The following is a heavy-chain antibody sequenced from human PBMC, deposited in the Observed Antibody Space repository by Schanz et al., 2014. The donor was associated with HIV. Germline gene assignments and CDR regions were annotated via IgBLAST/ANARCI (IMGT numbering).Heavy chain of an antibody. CDR2: IWYDGNYK. V-gene: IGHV3-33*01. D-gene: IGHD3-10*01. Sequence: QVQLVESGGGVVQPGRSLSLSCAASGFTFSSYGMHWVRQAPGKGLEWVAVIWYDGNYKYYADSVKGRFTISRDNSKNTLFLQMNSLRAEDTAVYYCARVHYYASGSYYTESGAFDIWGQGTMVTVSS. CDR3: ARVHYYASGSYYTESGAFDI. CDR1: GFTFSSYG. J-gene: IGHJ3*02.